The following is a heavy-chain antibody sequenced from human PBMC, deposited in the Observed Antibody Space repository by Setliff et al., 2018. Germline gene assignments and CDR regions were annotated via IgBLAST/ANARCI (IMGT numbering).Heavy chain of an antibody. CDR1: GFTFGDYA. CDR2: IRSKTYGGTT. Sequence: PGGSLRLSCTASGFTFGDYAMSWVRQAPGKGLEWVGFIRSKTYGGTTEYAASVKGRFTISRDDSKSIAYLQMNSLKSEDTAVYYCVRAVVIRGSKPLDSWGQGTLVTVSS. D-gene: IGHD3-10*01. V-gene: IGHV3-49*04. J-gene: IGHJ4*02. CDR3: VRAVVIRGSKPLDS.